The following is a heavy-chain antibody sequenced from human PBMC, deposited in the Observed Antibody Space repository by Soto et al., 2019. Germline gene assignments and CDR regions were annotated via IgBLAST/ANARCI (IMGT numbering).Heavy chain of an antibody. CDR3: ARGPDVLRFLEWLFDY. J-gene: IGHJ4*02. V-gene: IGHV3-30*03. CDR2: ISYDGSNK. Sequence: GGSLRLSCAASGFTFSSYGMHWVRQAPGKGLEWVAVISYDGSNKYYADSVKGRFTISRDNSKNTLYLQMNSLRAEDTAVYYCARGPDVLRFLEWLFDYWGQGTLVTVSS. CDR1: GFTFSSYG. D-gene: IGHD3-3*01.